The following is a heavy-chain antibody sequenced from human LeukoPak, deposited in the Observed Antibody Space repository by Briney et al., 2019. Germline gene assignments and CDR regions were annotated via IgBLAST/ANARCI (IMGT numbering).Heavy chain of an antibody. CDR2: ISDSGDYA. CDR3: AKDTSIGKYCTNGVCSPFDY. Sequence: GGSLTLSCAGSGFTFSSYAMSWVRQAPGQGLEWVSVISDSGDYASYANSVRGRFTISRDNSRNTLYLQMISLRPEDTAVYYCAKDTSIGKYCTNGVCSPFDYWGQGTLVTVSS. V-gene: IGHV3-23*01. CDR1: GFTFSSYA. J-gene: IGHJ4*02. D-gene: IGHD2-8*01.